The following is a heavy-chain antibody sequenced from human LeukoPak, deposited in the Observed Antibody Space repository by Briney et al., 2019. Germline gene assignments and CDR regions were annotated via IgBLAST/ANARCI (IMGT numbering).Heavy chain of an antibody. Sequence: SQTLSLTCAVSGGSISSDSYYWSWIRQPAGKGLEWIGRIYTSGSTDYNLSLKSRVTISLDASKNQFSLKLSSVTAADTAVYHCAGGAVPPAIQFFQHWGQGTLVTVAS. CDR3: AGGAVPPAIQFFQH. D-gene: IGHD2-2*02. V-gene: IGHV4-61*02. CDR2: IYTSGST. J-gene: IGHJ1*01. CDR1: GGSISSDSYY.